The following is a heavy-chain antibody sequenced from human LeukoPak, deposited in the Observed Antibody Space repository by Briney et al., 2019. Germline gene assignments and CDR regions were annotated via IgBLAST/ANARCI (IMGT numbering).Heavy chain of an antibody. D-gene: IGHD2-2*01. CDR1: GFTFSSYP. CDR3: AKDTPGSSTSCYSCKNDY. CDR2: ISGSGGST. J-gene: IGHJ4*02. V-gene: IGHV3-23*01. Sequence: GGSLRLSCAASGFTFSSYPMSWVRQAPGKGLEWVSAISGSGGSTYYADSVKGRFTISRDNSKNTLYLQMNSLRAEDTAVYYCAKDTPGSSTSCYSCKNDYWGQGTLVTVSS.